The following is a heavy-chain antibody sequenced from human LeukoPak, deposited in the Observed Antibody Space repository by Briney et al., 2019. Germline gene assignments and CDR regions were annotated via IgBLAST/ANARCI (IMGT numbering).Heavy chain of an antibody. CDR3: AREEEYYYYMDV. V-gene: IGHV1-8*02. CDR2: MNPNSGNT. Sequence: ASVKVSCKASGYTFTGYYMHWVRQAPGQGLEWMGWMNPNSGNTGYAQKFQGRVTMTRNTSITTAYMELSSLRSDDTAVYYCAREEEYYYYMDVWGKGTTVTVSS. CDR1: GYTFTGYY. J-gene: IGHJ6*03.